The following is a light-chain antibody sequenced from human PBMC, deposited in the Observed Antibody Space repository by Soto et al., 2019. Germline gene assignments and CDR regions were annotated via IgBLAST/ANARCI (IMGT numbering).Light chain of an antibody. Sequence: TQSPPTLSASVGDRVTITCRASQSISSWLAWYQQKPGKAPKLLIYDASSLESGVPSRFSGSGSGTEFTLTISSLQPDDFATYYCQQYNSYSLWTFGQGTKVEIK. V-gene: IGKV1-5*01. CDR3: QQYNSYSLWT. CDR2: DAS. CDR1: QSISSW. J-gene: IGKJ1*01.